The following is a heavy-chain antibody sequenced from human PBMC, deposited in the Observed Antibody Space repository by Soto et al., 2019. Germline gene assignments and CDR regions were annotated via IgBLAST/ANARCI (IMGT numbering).Heavy chain of an antibody. Sequence: QVQLVESGGGLVKPGGSLRLSCAASGFTFSDSYMSWIRQAPGKGLEWISYITFSGNTVYYADSLKGRFTISRDNAKNSLYLKMTGWRAEGTAVYYGPRVSWREKYGMDVWGKGTTVTVPS. CDR1: GFTFSDSY. V-gene: IGHV3-11*01. J-gene: IGHJ6*04. CDR3: PRVSWREKYGMDV. CDR2: ITFSGNTV.